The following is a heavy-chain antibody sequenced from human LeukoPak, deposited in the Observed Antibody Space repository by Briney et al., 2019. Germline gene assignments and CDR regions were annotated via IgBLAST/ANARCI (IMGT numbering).Heavy chain of an antibody. CDR1: GYTFTSYD. CDR3: ARAQGYYYYMDV. V-gene: IGHV1-8*01. Sequence: ASVKVSCKASGYTFTSYDINWVRQPPGQGLEWMGWMNPNSGNTGYAQKFQGRVTMTRNTSISTAYMELSSLRSEDTAVYYCARAQGYYYYMDVWGKGTTVTVSS. CDR2: MNPNSGNT. J-gene: IGHJ6*03.